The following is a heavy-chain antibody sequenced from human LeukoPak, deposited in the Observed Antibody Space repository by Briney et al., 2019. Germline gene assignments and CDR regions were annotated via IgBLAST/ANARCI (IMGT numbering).Heavy chain of an antibody. Sequence: ASVTVSCKSSGYTFTGYYMHWVRQAPGQGLGWMGWINPNSGGTNYAQKFQGRVTMTRDTSISTAYMELSRLRSDDTAVYYCARVWFGELHSIDYYYYGMDVWGQGTTVTVSS. CDR3: ARVWFGELHSIDYYYYGMDV. V-gene: IGHV1-2*02. CDR1: GYTFTGYY. CDR2: INPNSGGT. J-gene: IGHJ6*02. D-gene: IGHD3-10*01.